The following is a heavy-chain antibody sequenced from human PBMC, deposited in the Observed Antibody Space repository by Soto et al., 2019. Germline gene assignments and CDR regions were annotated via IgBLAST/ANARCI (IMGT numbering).Heavy chain of an antibody. CDR3: ARPRSGSYRLDYYGMDV. V-gene: IGHV5-51*01. CDR1: GYSFASYW. D-gene: IGHD3-10*01. CDR2: IYPGDPDS. J-gene: IGHJ6*02. Sequence: GESLKISCKGSGYSFASYWIAWVRQMPGKGLEWMGIIYPGDPDSRYSPSFQGQVTISADKSISTAYLQWNSLKASDTAIYYCARPRSGSYRLDYYGMDVWGQGTTVTVSS.